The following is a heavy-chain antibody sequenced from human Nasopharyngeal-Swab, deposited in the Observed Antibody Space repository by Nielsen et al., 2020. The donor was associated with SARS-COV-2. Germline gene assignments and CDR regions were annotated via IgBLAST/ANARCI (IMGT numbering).Heavy chain of an antibody. D-gene: IGHD2-2*01. J-gene: IGHJ6*02. Sequence: GESLKISCAASGFTFSSYSMNWVRQAPGKGLEWVSSISSSSSYIYYADSVKGRFTISRDNAKNSLYLQMNSLRAEDTAVYYCARGKYCSSTSCYARGYYYYYGMDVWCQGTTVTVSS. CDR2: ISSSSSYI. CDR1: GFTFSSYS. V-gene: IGHV3-21*01. CDR3: ARGKYCSSTSCYARGYYYYYGMDV.